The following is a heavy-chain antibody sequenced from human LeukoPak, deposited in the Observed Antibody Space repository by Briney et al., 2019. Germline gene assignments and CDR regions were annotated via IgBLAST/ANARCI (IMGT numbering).Heavy chain of an antibody. CDR2: IYYSGST. Sequence: PSETLSLTCTVSGGSISSYYWSWIRQPPGKGLEWIGYIYYSGSTNYNPSLKSRVTISVDTSKNQFSLKLGSVTAADTAVYYCAREGSSGYYSPYFDYWGQGTLVTVSS. J-gene: IGHJ4*02. CDR3: AREGSSGYYSPYFDY. V-gene: IGHV4-59*01. D-gene: IGHD3-22*01. CDR1: GGSISSYY.